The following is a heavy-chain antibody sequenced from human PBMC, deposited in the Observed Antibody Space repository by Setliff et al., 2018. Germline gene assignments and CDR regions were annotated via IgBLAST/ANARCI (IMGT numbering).Heavy chain of an antibody. CDR1: GYTFNSYG. Sequence: ASVNVSCKASGYTFNSYGISWVRQAPGQGLEWMVWISAYNGNKNYAQKLQGRVTMTTDTSTNTAYMEVKSLGSDDTAMYYCARAVGYCSGGSCYKGDDYWGQGTLVTVSS. D-gene: IGHD2-15*01. V-gene: IGHV1-18*01. J-gene: IGHJ4*02. CDR2: ISAYNGNK. CDR3: ARAVGYCSGGSCYKGDDY.